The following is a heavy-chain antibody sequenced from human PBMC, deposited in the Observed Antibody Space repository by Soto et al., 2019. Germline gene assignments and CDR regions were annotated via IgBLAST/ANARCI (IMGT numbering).Heavy chain of an antibody. D-gene: IGHD6-13*01. J-gene: IGHJ4*02. CDR1: GYSFSTYS. Sequence: AGESLKISCKGSGYSFSTYSIGWVRQMPGKGLEWMGKIFSSDSYARYSPSFQGQVTISVDRSISTAYLQWSSLKASDTAMYYCTTWRSSSWFDYWGQGTQVTVSS. CDR3: TTWRSSSWFDY. V-gene: IGHV5-51*01. CDR2: IFSSDSYA.